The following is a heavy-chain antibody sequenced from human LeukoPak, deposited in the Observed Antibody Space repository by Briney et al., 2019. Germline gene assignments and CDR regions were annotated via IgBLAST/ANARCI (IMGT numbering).Heavy chain of an antibody. J-gene: IGHJ4*02. CDR3: ARGAHYHDSSEGFDY. CDR1: GYTFTGYY. CDR2: INPNSGGT. D-gene: IGHD3-22*01. Sequence: ASLKVSCKASGYTFTGYYMHWVRQAPRQGIEWMGWINPNSGGTIYAQKFQGRVTMTRDTSISTAYMELSRLRSDDTAVYYCARGAHYHDSSEGFDYWGQGTLVTVSS. V-gene: IGHV1-2*02.